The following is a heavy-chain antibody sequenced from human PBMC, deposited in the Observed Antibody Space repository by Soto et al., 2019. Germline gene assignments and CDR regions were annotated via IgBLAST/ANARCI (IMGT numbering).Heavy chain of an antibody. CDR3: ARVPSSSGRAHFDY. Sequence: QVQLVESGGGVVQPGRSLRLSCAASGFTFSSYAMHWVRQAPGKGLEWVAVISYDGSNKYYADSVKGRFTISRDNSKNTLNRQMNILRGEDSAVYYCARVPSSSGRAHFDYGGQGTLVTVSS. CDR1: GFTFSSYA. CDR2: ISYDGSNK. J-gene: IGHJ4*02. D-gene: IGHD2-15*01. V-gene: IGHV3-30-3*01.